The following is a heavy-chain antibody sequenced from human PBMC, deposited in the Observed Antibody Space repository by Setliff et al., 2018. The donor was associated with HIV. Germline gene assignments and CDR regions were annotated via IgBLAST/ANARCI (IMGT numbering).Heavy chain of an antibody. CDR2: ISPASGDT. V-gene: IGHV1-2*02. J-gene: IGHJ4*02. Sequence: ASVKVSCTTSGYTFTVNHLHWVRQAPGQGVEWVGKISPASGDTFYAQKFQGRVTLTRDTSITTAYMELSTLRDDDTAVYYCARDAGAPGRGNPLDYWGQGTLVTVSS. CDR1: GYTFTVNH. D-gene: IGHD3-10*01. CDR3: ARDAGAPGRGNPLDY.